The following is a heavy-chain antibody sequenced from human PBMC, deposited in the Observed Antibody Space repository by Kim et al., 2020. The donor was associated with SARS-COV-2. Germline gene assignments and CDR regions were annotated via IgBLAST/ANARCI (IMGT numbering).Heavy chain of an antibody. Sequence: GGSLRLSCAASGFTFGARWMHWVRQSAEQGLVWVSQINGDGIGTNYADSVRGRFTISRDDVKNTLYLQMSNLRDEDTAVYYCGRGGPVPGFFGMDVWGRGTTVTVSS. J-gene: IGHJ6*02. CDR2: INGDGIGT. CDR1: GFTFGARW. D-gene: IGHD2-15*01. V-gene: IGHV3-74*01. CDR3: GRGGPVPGFFGMDV.